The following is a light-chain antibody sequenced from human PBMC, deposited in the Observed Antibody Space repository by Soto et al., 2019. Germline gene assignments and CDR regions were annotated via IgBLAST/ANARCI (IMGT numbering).Light chain of an antibody. CDR3: QQYNSWPLT. CDR1: QTVTSNY. J-gene: IGKJ4*01. V-gene: IGKV3-20*01. Sequence: EVVLTQSPGTLSLSPGERATLSCRASQTVTSNYLAWYQQKPGQAPRLLIYGTSSRATDIPDRFSGSGSGTDFTLTISRLEPEDFALYYCQQYNSWPLTFGGGTKVDIK. CDR2: GTS.